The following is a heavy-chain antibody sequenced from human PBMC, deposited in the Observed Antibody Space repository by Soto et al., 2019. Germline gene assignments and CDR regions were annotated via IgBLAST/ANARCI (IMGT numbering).Heavy chain of an antibody. Sequence: GGSLRLSCASSGFTFSSYGMHLVRQAPGKGLEWVAVISYDGSNKYYADSVKGRFTISRDNSKNTLYLQMNSLRAEDTAVYYCAKDLSSSTNNNWFDPWGQGTLVTVSS. D-gene: IGHD2-2*01. CDR2: ISYDGSNK. CDR1: GFTFSSYG. J-gene: IGHJ5*02. V-gene: IGHV3-30*18. CDR3: AKDLSSSTNNNWFDP.